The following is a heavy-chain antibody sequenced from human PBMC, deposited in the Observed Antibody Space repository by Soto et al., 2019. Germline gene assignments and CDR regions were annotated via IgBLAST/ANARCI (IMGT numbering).Heavy chain of an antibody. D-gene: IGHD3-3*01. CDR3: ASVRFLEWLPFDY. CDR1: GGSISSGGYY. V-gene: IGHV4-31*03. Sequence: SETLSLTCTFSGGSISSGGYYWSWIRQHPGKGLEWIGYIYYSGSTYYNPSLKSRVTISVDTSKNQFSLKLSSVTAADTAVYYCASVRFLEWLPFDYWGQGTLVTVSS. J-gene: IGHJ4*02. CDR2: IYYSGST.